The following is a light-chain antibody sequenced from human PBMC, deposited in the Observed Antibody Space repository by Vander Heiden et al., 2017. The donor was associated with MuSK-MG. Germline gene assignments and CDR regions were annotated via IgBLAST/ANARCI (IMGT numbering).Light chain of an antibody. CDR2: GAS. J-gene: IGKJ1*01. Sequence: EIVLTQSPVTLSLSPGEGATLSCRASQSVSNNYLAWYQQKPGQAPRLLIYGASRRAHGIPDRISGSGSGTDFTLTISRLEPEDFAVYFWQQDAISWTFGQGTKVEIK. V-gene: IGKV3-20*01. CDR1: QSVSNNY. CDR3: QQDAISWT.